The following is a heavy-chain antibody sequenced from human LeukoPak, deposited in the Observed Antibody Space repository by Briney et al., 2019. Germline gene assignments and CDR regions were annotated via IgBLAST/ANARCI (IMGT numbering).Heavy chain of an antibody. CDR1: GYTFTSYG. J-gene: IGHJ6*02. Sequence: ASVKVSCKASGYTFTSYGISWVRQAPGQGLEWMGWISAYNGNTNYAQKLQGRGTMTTDTSTSTAYMELRSLRSDDTAVYYCARESGEDTAMVPPGYYGMDVWGQGTTVTVSS. D-gene: IGHD5-18*01. CDR2: ISAYNGNT. V-gene: IGHV1-18*01. CDR3: ARESGEDTAMVPPGYYGMDV.